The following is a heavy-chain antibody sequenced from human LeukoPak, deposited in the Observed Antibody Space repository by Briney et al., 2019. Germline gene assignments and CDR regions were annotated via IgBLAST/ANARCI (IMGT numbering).Heavy chain of an antibody. J-gene: IGHJ4*02. CDR2: IYSGGST. CDR3: AREGRYFDWLLYDY. Sequence: PGGSLRLSCAASGFTVSSNYMSWVRQAPGKGLEWASVIYSGGSTYYADSVKGRFTISRDNSKNTLYLQMNSLRAEDTAVYYCAREGRYFDWLLYDYWGQGTLVTVSS. V-gene: IGHV3-66*01. D-gene: IGHD3-9*01. CDR1: GFTVSSNY.